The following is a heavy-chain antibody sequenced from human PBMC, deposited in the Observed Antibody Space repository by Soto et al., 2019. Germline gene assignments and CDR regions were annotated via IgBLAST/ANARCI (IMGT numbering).Heavy chain of an antibody. Sequence: SETLSLTCAVSRGSISSGGYSWSWIRQPPGKGLECIGYTYPSGSTYYNPTLKSRVTISVDRSKNQFSLKLSSVTAADTAVYYCARVKKYYDSSGYYYDLPVRPSEYYFDYWGQGTLVTVSS. J-gene: IGHJ4*02. D-gene: IGHD3-22*01. CDR2: TYPSGST. CDR1: RGSISSGGYS. CDR3: ARVKKYYDSSGYYYDLPVRPSEYYFDY. V-gene: IGHV4-30-2*01.